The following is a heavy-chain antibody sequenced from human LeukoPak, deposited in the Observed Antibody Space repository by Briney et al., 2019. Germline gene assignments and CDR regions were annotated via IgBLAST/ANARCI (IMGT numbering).Heavy chain of an antibody. V-gene: IGHV3-30*01. CDR1: GFTFSSYA. Sequence: WGTLRLSCAASGFTFSSYAMHWVRQAPGKGLEWLAVISYDGSNKYYADSVKGRFTISRDNSKNTLYLQMNSLRAEDTAVYYCAREGYCSGGSCRETNYYYYYMDVWGKGTTVTVSS. J-gene: IGHJ6*03. CDR2: ISYDGSNK. CDR3: AREGYCSGGSCRETNYYYYYMDV. D-gene: IGHD2-15*01.